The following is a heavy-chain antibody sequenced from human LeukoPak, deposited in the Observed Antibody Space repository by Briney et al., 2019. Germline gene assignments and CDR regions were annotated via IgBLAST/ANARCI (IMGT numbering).Heavy chain of an antibody. CDR2: VYYSGVT. CDR3: ARLVDDGRRVDY. V-gene: IGHV4-59*08. CDR1: GGSTGSDY. J-gene: IGHJ4*02. Sequence: PSETLSLTCTVSGGSTGSDYWSWIRQPPGKGLEWIAYVYYSGVTSYNPSLKSRVTISVDTSKNQFSLKLSSVTAADTAVYYCARLVDDGRRVDYWGQGTLVTVSS. D-gene: IGHD1-26*01.